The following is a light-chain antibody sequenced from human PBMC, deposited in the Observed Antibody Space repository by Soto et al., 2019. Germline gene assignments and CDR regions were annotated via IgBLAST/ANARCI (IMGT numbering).Light chain of an antibody. J-gene: IGLJ2*01. CDR1: SSDVGAYNY. Sequence: QSALTQPRSVSGSPGQSVTISCTGTSSDVGAYNYVSWYQQHPGKAPKLIIYDVSKRPSGVPDRFSGSKSGNTASLTIPGLQADDEADYYCSSYSSDTTPVIFGGGTKVTVL. CDR3: SSYSSDTTPVI. CDR2: DVS. V-gene: IGLV2-11*01.